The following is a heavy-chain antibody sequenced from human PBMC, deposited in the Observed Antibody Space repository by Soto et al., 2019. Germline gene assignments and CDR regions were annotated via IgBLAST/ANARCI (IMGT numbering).Heavy chain of an antibody. CDR2: INDSGST. Sequence: SETLSLTCAVYGGSFSVYYWSWIRQPPGKGLEWIGEINDSGSTNYIPSLKRRVTISVDTSKKQFSLKLNSVTAADTAVYYCARLRNPRITVFGGTGPNYYHYGMDVWGQGTTVTVSS. V-gene: IGHV4-34*01. J-gene: IGHJ6*02. CDR1: GGSFSVYY. CDR3: ARLRNPRITVFGGTGPNYYHYGMDV. D-gene: IGHD3-3*01.